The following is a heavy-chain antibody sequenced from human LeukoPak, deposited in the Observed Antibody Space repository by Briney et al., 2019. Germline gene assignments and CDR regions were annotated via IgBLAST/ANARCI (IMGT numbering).Heavy chain of an antibody. CDR2: IYSGGST. V-gene: IGHV3-66*01. D-gene: IGHD3-22*01. CDR3: ARDPRGEYYDSSGYFD. J-gene: IGHJ4*02. CDR1: GFTVSSNY. Sequence: PGGSLRLSCAASGFTVSSNYMSWVRQAPGKGLEWVSVIYSGGSTYYADSVKGRFTISRDNSKNTLYLQMNSLRAEDTAVYYCARDPRGEYYDSSGYFDWGQGTLVTVSS.